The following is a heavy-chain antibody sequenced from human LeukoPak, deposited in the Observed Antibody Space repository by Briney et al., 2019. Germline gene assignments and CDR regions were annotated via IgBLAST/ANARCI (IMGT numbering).Heavy chain of an antibody. V-gene: IGHV3-30*04. J-gene: IGHJ4*02. CDR3: ARGNYGEALGY. Sequence: GRSLRLSCAASGFTFSSYAMHWVRQAPGKGLEWVAVISYDGNNKYYADSVKGRFTISRDNSKNTLYLQMNSLRAEDTAVYYCARGNYGEALGYWGQGTLVTVSS. CDR2: ISYDGNNK. D-gene: IGHD4-17*01. CDR1: GFTFSSYA.